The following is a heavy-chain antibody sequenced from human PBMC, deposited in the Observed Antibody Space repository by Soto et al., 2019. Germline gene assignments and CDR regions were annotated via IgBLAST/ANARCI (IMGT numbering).Heavy chain of an antibody. D-gene: IGHD6-13*01. Sequence: QVQLQESGPGLVKPSQTLSLTCTVSGGSISSGGYYWSWIRQHPGKGLEWSGYIYYSGSTSYNPSLKSRVTISVDTSKNQFSLKLSSVTAADTAVYYCARSIAAAGLNFDYWGQGTLVTVSS. V-gene: IGHV4-31*03. CDR1: GGSISSGGYY. CDR3: ARSIAAAGLNFDY. CDR2: IYYSGST. J-gene: IGHJ4*02.